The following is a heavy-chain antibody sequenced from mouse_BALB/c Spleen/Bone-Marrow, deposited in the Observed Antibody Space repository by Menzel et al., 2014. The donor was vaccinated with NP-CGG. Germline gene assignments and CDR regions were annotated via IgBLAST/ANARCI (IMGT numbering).Heavy chain of an antibody. Sequence: EVKLQESGPELVKPGASVKMSCKASGYTFTSYVMHWVKQKPGQGLEWIGYINPYNDGTKYNEKFKGKATLTSDKSSSTAYMELSSLTSEDSAVYHCARPGGNYVLYAMDYWGQGTSVTVSS. J-gene: IGHJ4*01. D-gene: IGHD2-1*01. V-gene: IGHV1-14*01. CDR2: INPYNDGT. CDR3: ARPGGNYVLYAMDY. CDR1: GYTFTSYV.